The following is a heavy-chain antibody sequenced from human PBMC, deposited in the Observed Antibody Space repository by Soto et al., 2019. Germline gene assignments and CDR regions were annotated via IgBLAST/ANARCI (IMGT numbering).Heavy chain of an antibody. J-gene: IGHJ4*02. CDR2: IWYDGSNK. CDR1: GFTFSSYG. Sequence: PGGSLRLSCAASGFTFSSYGMHWVRQAPGMGLEWVAVIWYDGSNKYYADSVKGRFTISRDNSKNTLYLQMNSLRAEDTAVYYCARGRDYESLFHWGQGTLVTAPQ. D-gene: IGHD4-17*01. V-gene: IGHV3-33*01. CDR3: ARGRDYESLFH.